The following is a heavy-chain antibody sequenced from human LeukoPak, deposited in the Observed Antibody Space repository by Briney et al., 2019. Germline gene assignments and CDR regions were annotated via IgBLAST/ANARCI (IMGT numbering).Heavy chain of an antibody. Sequence: GASVKVSCKASGYTFSSYYMHWVRQAPGQGLEWMGIINPSGGSTSYAQKFQGRVAMTRDTSTSTVYMELSSLRSEDTAVYYCARDPVPADSSWYFPLDYWGQGTLVTVSS. CDR3: ARDPVPADSSWYFPLDY. CDR2: INPSGGST. CDR1: GYTFSSYY. J-gene: IGHJ4*02. V-gene: IGHV1-46*01. D-gene: IGHD6-13*01.